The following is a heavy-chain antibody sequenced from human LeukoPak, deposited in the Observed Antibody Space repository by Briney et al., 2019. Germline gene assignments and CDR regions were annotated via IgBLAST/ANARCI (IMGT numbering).Heavy chain of an antibody. Sequence: GGSLRLSCAASGFTFSSYSMNWVRQAPGKGLEWVSSISSSSSYIYYADSVRGRFTISRDTSKNTLYLQMHNLRPEDTAVYYCASIQLWPIYYFDYWGQGTLVTVSS. CDR3: ASIQLWPIYYFDY. J-gene: IGHJ4*02. CDR1: GFTFSSYS. V-gene: IGHV3-21*04. D-gene: IGHD5-18*01. CDR2: ISSSSSYI.